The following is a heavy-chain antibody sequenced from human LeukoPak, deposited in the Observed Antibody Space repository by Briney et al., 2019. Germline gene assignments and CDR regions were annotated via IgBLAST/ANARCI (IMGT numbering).Heavy chain of an antibody. V-gene: IGHV4-61*02. J-gene: IGHJ3*01. CDR3: ASPYGDNGYYDAFDL. CDR2: IYTSGDT. CDR1: GGSISSARYY. D-gene: IGHD3-10*01. Sequence: PSQTLSLTCTVSGGSISSARYYWSWIRQPAGKGLEWIGRIYTSGDTNYNPSLKSRVTISVDMSKNQFSLTLRSVTAADTAVYYCASPYGDNGYYDAFDLWGQGTVVTVSS.